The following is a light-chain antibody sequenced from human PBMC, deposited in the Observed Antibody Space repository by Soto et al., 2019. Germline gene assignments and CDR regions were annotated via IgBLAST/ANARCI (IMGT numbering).Light chain of an antibody. CDR2: DVS. Sequence: QSALTQHASVSGSPGRSITISCTGTSSDVGGYNNVSWYQQHPGKAPKLMIYDVSNRPSGVSNRFSGSKSGNTASLTISGLQAEDEADYYCSSYTSSSTVVFGAGTKLTVL. CDR3: SSYTSSSTVV. V-gene: IGLV2-14*01. CDR1: SSDVGGYNN. J-gene: IGLJ2*01.